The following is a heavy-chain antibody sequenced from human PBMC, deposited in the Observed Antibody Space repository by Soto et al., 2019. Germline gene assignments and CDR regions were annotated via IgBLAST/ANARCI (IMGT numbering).Heavy chain of an antibody. CDR3: ARGRLLPLGYCTNGVCAAYYYGMDV. Sequence: LSLTCAVYGGSFSGYYWSWIRQPPGKGLEWIGEINHSGSTNYNPSLKSRVTISVDTSKNQFSLKLSSVTAADTAVYYCARGRLLPLGYCTNGVCAAYYYGMDVWGQGTTVTVSS. CDR2: INHSGST. D-gene: IGHD2-8*01. CDR1: GGSFSGYY. V-gene: IGHV4-34*01. J-gene: IGHJ6*02.